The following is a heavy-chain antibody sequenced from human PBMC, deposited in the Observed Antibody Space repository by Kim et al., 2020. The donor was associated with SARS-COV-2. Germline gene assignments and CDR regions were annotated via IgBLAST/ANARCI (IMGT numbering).Heavy chain of an antibody. Sequence: ASVKVSCKASGYTFTGYYMHWVRQAPGQVLEWMGRINPNSGGTNYAQKFQGRVTMTRDTSISTAYMELSRLRSDDTAVYYCARVPNSTRSLKSGTVVYWGQGTLVTVSS. CDR3: ARVPNSTRSLKSGTVVY. D-gene: IGHD6-13*01. J-gene: IGHJ4*02. CDR2: INPNSGGT. V-gene: IGHV1-2*06. CDR1: GYTFTGYY.